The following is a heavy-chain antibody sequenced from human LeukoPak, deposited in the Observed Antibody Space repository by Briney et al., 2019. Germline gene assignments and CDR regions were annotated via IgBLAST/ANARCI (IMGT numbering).Heavy chain of an antibody. J-gene: IGHJ4*01. D-gene: IGHD3-10*01. V-gene: IGHV3-48*01. CDR1: GFIFSSYS. CDR3: ARDFHVRYYDTGSYSY. Sequence: GGSLRLSCAASGFIFSSYSMNWVRQAPGKGLEWVSYISSSGSTIYYSDSVKGRFTISRDNAKNSLYLQMNSLRAEDTAVYYCARDFHVRYYDTGSYSYWGHGTLVTVSS. CDR2: ISSSGSTI.